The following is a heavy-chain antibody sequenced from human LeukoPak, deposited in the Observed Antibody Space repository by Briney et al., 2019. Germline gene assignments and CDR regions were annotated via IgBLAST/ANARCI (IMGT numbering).Heavy chain of an antibody. V-gene: IGHV4-59*12. CDR2: IYDSGIS. D-gene: IGHD3-10*01. Sequence: SETLSLTCTVTGGSISSYYWSWIRQPPGKGLEFIGYIYDSGISNYNPSLKSRVTISVDTSKNQFSLKLSSVTAADTAVYYCARGRVRGVPSPFDYWGQGTLVTVSS. CDR3: ARGRVRGVPSPFDY. CDR1: GGSISSYY. J-gene: IGHJ4*02.